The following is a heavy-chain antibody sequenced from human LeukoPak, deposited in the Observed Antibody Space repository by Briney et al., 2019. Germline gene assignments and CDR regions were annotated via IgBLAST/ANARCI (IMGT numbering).Heavy chain of an antibody. D-gene: IGHD3-10*02. CDR3: AELGITLIGGV. CDR1: GFTFTTYW. CDR2: IKQDGTER. Sequence: WESLRLSCAASGFTFTTYWMSWVRQAPGKGLEWVANIKQDGTERYYVDSVKGRFTISRDNAKNLLYLQMNSLRAEDTAVYYCAELGITLIGGVWGKGTTVTISS. J-gene: IGHJ6*04. V-gene: IGHV3-7*01.